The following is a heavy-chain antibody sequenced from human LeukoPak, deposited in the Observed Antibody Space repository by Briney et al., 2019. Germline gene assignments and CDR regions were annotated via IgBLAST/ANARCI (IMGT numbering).Heavy chain of an antibody. CDR2: IYDSGST. Sequence: PSETLSLTCTVSGGSISGYYWSWIRQPPGKGLEWIGYIYDSGSTNYTPSLKSRVTISVDTSKNQCSLKLSSVTAADIAVYYCARVGGTNYYYYGMDVWGQGTTVTVSS. CDR3: ARVGGTNYYYYGMDV. CDR1: GGSISGYY. D-gene: IGHD3-10*01. V-gene: IGHV4-59*01. J-gene: IGHJ6*02.